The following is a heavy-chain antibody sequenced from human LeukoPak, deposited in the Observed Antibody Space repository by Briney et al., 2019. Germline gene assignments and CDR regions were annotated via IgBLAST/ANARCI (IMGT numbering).Heavy chain of an antibody. Sequence: SGGSLRLSCAASGFTFDDYGMSWVRQAPGKGLEWVSGINWNGGSTGYADSVKGRFTISRDNAKNSLYLQMNSLRAEDTALYHCARVSITMMDYYYYYMDVWGKGTTVTVSS. J-gene: IGHJ6*03. CDR3: ARVSITMMDYYYYYMDV. V-gene: IGHV3-20*01. CDR1: GFTFDDYG. D-gene: IGHD3-22*01. CDR2: INWNGGST.